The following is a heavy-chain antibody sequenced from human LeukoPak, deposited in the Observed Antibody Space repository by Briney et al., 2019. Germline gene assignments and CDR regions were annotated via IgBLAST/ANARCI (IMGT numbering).Heavy chain of an antibody. D-gene: IGHD1-26*01. V-gene: IGHV4-39*07. J-gene: IGHJ4*02. CDR2: VYHGGNT. Sequence: SETLSLTCTVSGGSISSGSDYWGWIRQPPGKGLEFIGSVYHGGNTYYKASLKSRVTISLDTSKNQFSLRLSSVTAADTAVYYCARSYSGSFLYWGQGSLVTVSS. CDR1: GGSISSGSDY. CDR3: ARSYSGSFLY.